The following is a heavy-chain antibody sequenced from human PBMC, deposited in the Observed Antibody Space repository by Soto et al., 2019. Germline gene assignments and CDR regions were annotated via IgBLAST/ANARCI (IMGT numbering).Heavy chain of an antibody. Sequence: PGGSLRLSCAASGFTFSGYWMSWVRQAPGKGLEWVANIKQDGSEKYYVDSVKGRFTISRDNAKNSLYLLMNSLRAEDTAVYYCAKNNRYCSSTNCFVFDYWGQGTRVTVAS. V-gene: IGHV3-7*01. D-gene: IGHD2-2*01. CDR3: AKNNRYCSSTNCFVFDY. CDR2: IKQDGSEK. J-gene: IGHJ4*02. CDR1: GFTFSGYW.